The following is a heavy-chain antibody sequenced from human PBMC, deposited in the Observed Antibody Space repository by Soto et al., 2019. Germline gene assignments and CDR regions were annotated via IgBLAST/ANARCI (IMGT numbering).Heavy chain of an antibody. Sequence: LRLSCAASGFTFSSHSMNWVRQAPGKGLEWVSSISSSSTYKYYADSVKGRFTTARDNAKNSLYLQMNSLRAEDTAVYYCARDKRWELRLDQHNGMDVWGQGTTVTVSS. V-gene: IGHV3-21*01. J-gene: IGHJ6*02. CDR1: GFTFSSHS. D-gene: IGHD1-26*01. CDR2: ISSSSTYK. CDR3: ARDKRWELRLDQHNGMDV.